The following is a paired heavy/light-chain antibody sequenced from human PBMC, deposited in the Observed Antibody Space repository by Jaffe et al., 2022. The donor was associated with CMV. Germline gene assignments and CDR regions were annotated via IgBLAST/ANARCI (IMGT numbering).Light chain of an antibody. CDR1: NSDIGGYNY. CDR2: EVT. CDR3: SSYEGRNLRL. V-gene: IGLV2-8*01. J-gene: IGLJ2*01. Sequence: QSALTQPPSASGSPGQSVTISCTGTNSDIGGYNYVSWYQQHPGKAPKLIIYEVTKRPSGVPDRFSGSKSANTASLTVSGLQPEDEGDYYCSSYEGRNLRLFGGGTKLTVL.
Heavy chain of an antibody. J-gene: IGHJ5*02. Sequence: QVQLQQWGAGLLKPSETLSLTCGVYGDSFSGYFWSWIRQPPGKGLEWIGEVNHSGSTNYNPSLKSRVIISIDTSKNHFSLKLSSLTAADTAVYFCARIYPLQVWFDPWGQGTLVTVSS. CDR3: ARIYPLQVWFDP. V-gene: IGHV4-34*02. CDR1: GDSFSGYF. CDR2: VNHSGST.